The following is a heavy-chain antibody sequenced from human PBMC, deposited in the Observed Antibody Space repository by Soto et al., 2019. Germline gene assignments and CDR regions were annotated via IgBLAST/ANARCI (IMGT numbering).Heavy chain of an antibody. D-gene: IGHD1-26*01. V-gene: IGHV1-69*01. J-gene: IGHJ4*02. CDR1: EDTFSSYA. Sequence: QVQLVQSGAEVKSPGSSVRVSCKASEDTFSSYAISWVRQAPGQGLDWMGGIIPFFNTPNYAKKFQGRVTINADESTSTAYMELSSLRSEDTAIYYCAAESAYGGNPLAFLYWGQGTLVTVSS. CDR2: IIPFFNTP. CDR3: AAESAYGGNPLAFLY.